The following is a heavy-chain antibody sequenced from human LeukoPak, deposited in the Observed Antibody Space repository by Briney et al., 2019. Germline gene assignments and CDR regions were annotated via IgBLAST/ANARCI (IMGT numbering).Heavy chain of an antibody. Sequence: PSETLSLTCTVSGDSIRNSYWNWIRQPPGKGLEWIGCIYYSGNTIYNPSLKSRVTMSVDTSKSQFSLKLSSVTAADTAMYYCARSPHGMDWGQGTLVTVSS. V-gene: IGHV4-59*12. CDR3: ARSPHGMD. J-gene: IGHJ4*02. CDR1: GDSIRNSY. D-gene: IGHD1-14*01. CDR2: IYYSGNT.